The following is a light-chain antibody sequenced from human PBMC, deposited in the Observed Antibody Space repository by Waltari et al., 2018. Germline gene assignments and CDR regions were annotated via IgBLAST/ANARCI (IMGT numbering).Light chain of an antibody. V-gene: IGKV1-5*03. CDR1: QVISTL. CDR2: QAS. CDR3: QQYNSYAT. J-gene: IGKJ3*01. Sequence: DIQMTQSPSTLSASVGDRVTMTCRAGQVISTLLAWYQQKPGEAPKLIIYQASTLEDGVPSRFSGSGSGTEFTLTISSLQPDDFATYYCQQYNSYATFGPGTRLEIK.